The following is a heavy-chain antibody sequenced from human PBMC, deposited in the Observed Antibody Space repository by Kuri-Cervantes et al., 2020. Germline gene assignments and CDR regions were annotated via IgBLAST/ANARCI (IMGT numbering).Heavy chain of an antibody. CDR1: GDSVSSNSAA. Sequence: SETLSLTCAISGDSVSSNSAAWNWIRQSPSRGLEWLGRTYYRSKWYNDYAVSVKSRITINPDTSKNQFSLKLSSVTAADTAVYYCARQRVRGVIIRPGYWFDPWGQGTLVTVSS. J-gene: IGHJ5*02. CDR2: TYYRSKWYN. D-gene: IGHD3-10*01. V-gene: IGHV6-1*01. CDR3: ARQRVRGVIIRPGYWFDP.